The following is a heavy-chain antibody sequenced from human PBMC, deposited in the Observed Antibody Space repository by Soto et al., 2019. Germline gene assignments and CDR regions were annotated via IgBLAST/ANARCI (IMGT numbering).Heavy chain of an antibody. CDR1: GYTFTGYY. CDR3: ARDPFSSSSYSGYDSFFQSDGMDV. Sequence: ASVKVSCKASGYTFTGYYMHWVRQAPGQGLEWMGWINPNSGGTNYAQKFQGWVTMTRDTSISTAYMELSRLRSDDTAVYYCARDPFSSSSYSGYDSFFQSDGMDVWGKGTTVTVSS. J-gene: IGHJ6*04. V-gene: IGHV1-2*04. D-gene: IGHD5-12*01. CDR2: INPNSGGT.